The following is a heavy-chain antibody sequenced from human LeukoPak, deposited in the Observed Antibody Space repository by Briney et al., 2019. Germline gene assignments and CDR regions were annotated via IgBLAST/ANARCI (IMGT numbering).Heavy chain of an antibody. CDR3: ARKGIFWEMDV. J-gene: IGHJ6*02. V-gene: IGHV4-31*03. CDR2: IYYSGST. CDR1: GGSISSGGYY. D-gene: IGHD3-9*01. Sequence: SETLSLTCTVSGGSISSGGYYWSWIRQHPGKGLEWIGYIYYSGSTYYNPSLKSRVTISVDTSKNQFSLKLSSVTAADTAVYYCARKGIFWEMDVWGQGTTVTVSS.